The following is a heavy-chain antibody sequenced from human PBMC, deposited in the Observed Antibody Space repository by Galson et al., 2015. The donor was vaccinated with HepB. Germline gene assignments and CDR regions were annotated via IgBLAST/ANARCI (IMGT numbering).Heavy chain of an antibody. D-gene: IGHD3-22*01. CDR3: ARDLYYYDSSGSALRDY. V-gene: IGHV3-30-3*01. J-gene: IGHJ4*02. CDR1: GFTFSSYA. CDR2: ISYDGSNK. Sequence: SLRLSCAASGFTFSSYAMHWVRQAPGKGLEWVAVISYDGSNKYYADSVKGRFTISRDNSKNTLYLQMNSLRAEDTAVYYCARDLYYYDSSGSALRDYWGQGTLVTVSS.